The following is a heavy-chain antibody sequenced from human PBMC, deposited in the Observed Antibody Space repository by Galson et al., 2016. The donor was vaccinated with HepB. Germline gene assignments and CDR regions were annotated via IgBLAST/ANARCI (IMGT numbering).Heavy chain of an antibody. V-gene: IGHV4-34*01. J-gene: IGHJ4*02. CDR1: GGSFSGYY. CDR2: INHSGST. D-gene: IGHD4-23*01. Sequence: SETLSLTCAVYGGSFSGYYWSWIRQPPGKGLEWIGEINHSGSTNYNPSLKSRVTISVDTSKNQFSLRLRSVTAADTAVYYCAIGNSALPIHWGQGTLVTFSS. CDR3: AIGNSALPIH.